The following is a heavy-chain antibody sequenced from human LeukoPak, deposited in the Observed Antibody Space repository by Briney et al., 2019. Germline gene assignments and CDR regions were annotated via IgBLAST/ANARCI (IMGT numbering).Heavy chain of an antibody. Sequence: GGSLRLSCAASGFTFSSYAMHWVRQAPGKGLEWVAVISYDGSNKYYADSVKGRLTISRDNSKNTLYLQMSSLRAEDTAVYFCATGREAPNYVGSPGDYWGQGTLVTVSS. CDR3: ATGREAPNYVGSPGDY. D-gene: IGHD4-23*01. CDR2: ISYDGSNK. V-gene: IGHV3-30-3*01. CDR1: GFTFSSYA. J-gene: IGHJ4*02.